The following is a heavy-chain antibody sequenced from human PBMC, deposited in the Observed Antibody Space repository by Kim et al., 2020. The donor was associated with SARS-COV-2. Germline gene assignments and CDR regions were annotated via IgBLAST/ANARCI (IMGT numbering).Heavy chain of an antibody. CDR3: ARAAGYSDY. V-gene: IGHV4-34*01. J-gene: IGHJ4*02. Sequence: SETLSLTCAVYGGSFSGYFWTWIRLPPGKGLEWIGEINHSGSIKYNPSLESRVTISLDTSKNQFSLRLLSVTAADTAVYYCARAAGYSDYWGQGALVTVSS. D-gene: IGHD6-13*01. CDR1: GGSFSGYF. CDR2: INHSGSI.